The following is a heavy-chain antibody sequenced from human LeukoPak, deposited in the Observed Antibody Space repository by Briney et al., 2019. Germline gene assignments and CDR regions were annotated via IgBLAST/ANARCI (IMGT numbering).Heavy chain of an antibody. D-gene: IGHD3-10*01. CDR3: ARSQGYYYGSGSYYNPTTGFDP. V-gene: IGHV4-34*01. J-gene: IGHJ5*02. Sequence: SETLSLTCAVYGGAFSGYYWSWIRQPPGKGLEWIGEINHSGSTSYNPSLKSRVTISVDTSKNQFSLKLSSVTAADTAVYYCARSQGYYYGSGSYYNPTTGFDPWGQGTLVTVSS. CDR1: GGAFSGYY. CDR2: INHSGST.